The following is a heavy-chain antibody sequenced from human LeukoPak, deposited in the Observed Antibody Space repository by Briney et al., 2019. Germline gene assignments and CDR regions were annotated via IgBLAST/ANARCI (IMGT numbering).Heavy chain of an antibody. V-gene: IGHV3-23*01. CDR3: AKGRPKGIAAARGNDY. CDR2: ISGSGGST. CDR1: GFTFSSYA. Sequence: GGSLRLSCAASGFTFSSYAMSWVRQAPGKGLEWVSAISGSGGSTYYADSVKGRFTISRDNSKNTLYLQMNSLRAEDTAVYYCAKGRPKGIAAARGNDYWGQGTLVTVSS. D-gene: IGHD6-13*01. J-gene: IGHJ4*02.